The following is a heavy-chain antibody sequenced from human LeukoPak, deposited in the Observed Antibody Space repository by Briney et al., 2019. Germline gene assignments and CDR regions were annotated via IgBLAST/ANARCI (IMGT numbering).Heavy chain of an antibody. CDR3: ARGRDSGSTDAFDI. Sequence: GASVKVSCKASGGTFISYAITWVRQAPGQGLEWMGGIIPIFGIANYTQKFQGRVTITADKSTSTTYMELSSLRSEDTAVYYCARGRDSGSTDAFDIWGQGTMVTVSS. J-gene: IGHJ3*02. CDR1: GGTFISYA. V-gene: IGHV1-69*10. D-gene: IGHD1-26*01. CDR2: IIPIFGIA.